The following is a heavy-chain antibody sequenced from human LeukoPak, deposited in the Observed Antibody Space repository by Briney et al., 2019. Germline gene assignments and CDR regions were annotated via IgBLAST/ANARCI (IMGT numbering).Heavy chain of an antibody. CDR2: IRYDGSNK. V-gene: IGHV3-30*02. J-gene: IGHJ3*02. D-gene: IGHD3-9*01. CDR1: GFTFSSYG. CDR3: AKDHGLRYFDWFEPGAFDI. Sequence: GGSLRLSCAASGFTFSSYGMHWVRQAPGKGLEWVAFIRYDGSNKYYADSVKGRFTISRDNSKNTLYLQMNSLRAEDTAVYYCAKDHGLRYFDWFEPGAFDIWGQGTMVTVSS.